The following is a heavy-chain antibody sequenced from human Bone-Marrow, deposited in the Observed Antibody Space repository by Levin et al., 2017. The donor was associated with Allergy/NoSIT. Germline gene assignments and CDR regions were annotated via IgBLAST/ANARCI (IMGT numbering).Heavy chain of an antibody. D-gene: IGHD6-25*01. CDR1: GDSISSGGYY. CDR3: ARASGRGNWFDP. CDR2: IYYSGST. J-gene: IGHJ5*02. Sequence: SETLSLTCTVSGDSISSGGYYWSWIRQHPGKGLEWIGYIYYSGSTFYNPSLKSRVTISVDTSKNQFSLKLHSVTAADTAVYYCARASGRGNWFDPWGQGTLVTVSS. V-gene: IGHV4-31*03.